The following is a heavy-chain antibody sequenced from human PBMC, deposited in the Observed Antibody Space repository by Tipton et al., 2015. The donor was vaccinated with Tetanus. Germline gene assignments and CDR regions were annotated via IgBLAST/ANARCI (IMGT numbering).Heavy chain of an antibody. CDR2: ISSTSRYI. Sequence: GLVKPSETLSLTCTVSGGSVRSGSYSWNWIRQPPGKGLEWVSSISSTSRYIYYADSVKGRFTISRDNAKNSLFLQMGSLRADDTAVYYCVSGSALDYWGQGTLVTVSS. D-gene: IGHD6-25*01. J-gene: IGHJ4*02. V-gene: IGHV3-21*01. CDR3: VSGSALDY. CDR1: GGSVRSGSYS.